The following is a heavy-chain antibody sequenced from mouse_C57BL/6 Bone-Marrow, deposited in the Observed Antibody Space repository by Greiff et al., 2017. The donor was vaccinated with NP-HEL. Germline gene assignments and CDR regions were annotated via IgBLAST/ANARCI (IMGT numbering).Heavy chain of an antibody. CDR1: GYAFTNYL. D-gene: IGHD2-2*01. CDR2: INPGSGGT. V-gene: IGHV1-54*01. Sequence: QVQLQQSGAELVRPGTSVKVSCKASGYAFTNYLIEWVKQRPGQGLEWIGVINPGSGGTNYNEKFKGKATLTADKSSSTAYMPLSSLTLEESAVYFCARRPLVYFDYWGQGTTLTVSS. J-gene: IGHJ2*01. CDR3: ARRPLVYFDY.